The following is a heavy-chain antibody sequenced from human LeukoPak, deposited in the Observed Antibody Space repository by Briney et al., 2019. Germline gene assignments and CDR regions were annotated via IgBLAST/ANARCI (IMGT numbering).Heavy chain of an antibody. D-gene: IGHD5-12*01. CDR2: ISYDGSNK. CDR3: ARATKAFDY. Sequence: GRSLRLSCAASGFTFSSYGMHWVRQVPGKGLEWVAVISYDGSNKYYADSVKGRFTISRDNSKNTLYLQMNSLRAEDTAVYYCARATKAFDYWGQGTLVTVSS. J-gene: IGHJ4*02. CDR1: GFTFSSYG. V-gene: IGHV3-30*03.